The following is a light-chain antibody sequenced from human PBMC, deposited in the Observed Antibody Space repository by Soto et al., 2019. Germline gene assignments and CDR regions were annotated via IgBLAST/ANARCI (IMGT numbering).Light chain of an antibody. CDR2: DVS. J-gene: IGLJ2*01. CDR1: SSDVGGYNY. CDR3: NSYTSSSTLL. Sequence: QSALTQPASVSGSPGQSITISCTGTSSDVGGYNYVSWYQQHPGKAPKLMIYDVSNRPSGVSNRFSGSKSGNTASLTISGLQAEDEADYSCNSYTSSSTLLFGGGTKLTVL. V-gene: IGLV2-14*01.